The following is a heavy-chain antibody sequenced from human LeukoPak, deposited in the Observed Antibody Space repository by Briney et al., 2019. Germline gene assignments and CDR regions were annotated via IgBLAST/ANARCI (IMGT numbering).Heavy chain of an antibody. V-gene: IGHV3-11*04. J-gene: IGHJ4*02. Sequence: PGGSLRLSCVVSGFTVSSNYMSWVRQAPRQGLEWVSYISLSGTTIYYADSVKGRFTISRDNAKNSLYLQMNSLRAEDTAVYYCARVGVGTVTTWDYWGQGTLVTVSS. CDR3: ARVGVGTVTTWDY. CDR2: ISLSGTTI. CDR1: GFTVSSNY. D-gene: IGHD4-17*01.